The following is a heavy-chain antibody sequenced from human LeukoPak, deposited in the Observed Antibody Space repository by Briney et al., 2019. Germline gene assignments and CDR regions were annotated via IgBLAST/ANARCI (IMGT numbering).Heavy chain of an antibody. CDR3: AKDPTLRLRYNWFDP. CDR2: ISGSGGST. V-gene: IGHV3-23*01. Sequence: GGSLRLSCAASGFTFSSYAMSWVRQAPGKGLEWVSAISGSGGSTYYADSVKGRFTISRDNSKNTLYLQMNSLRAEDTAVYYCAKDPTLRLRYNWFDPWGQGTLVTVSS. CDR1: GFTFSSYA. D-gene: IGHD4-4*01. J-gene: IGHJ5*02.